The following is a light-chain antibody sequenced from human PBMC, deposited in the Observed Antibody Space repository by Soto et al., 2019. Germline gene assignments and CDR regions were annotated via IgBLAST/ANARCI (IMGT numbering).Light chain of an antibody. Sequence: DIQMTQSPSSLSASVGDRVTITCRASQSISSYLNWYQQKPGKAPKLLIYAASSLQSGVPSRFSGSGSGTDFTLTIRSLQPEDFATYFCQQSYSTPWTFGQGTQVELK. CDR2: AAS. V-gene: IGKV1-39*01. CDR1: QSISSY. J-gene: IGKJ1*01. CDR3: QQSYSTPWT.